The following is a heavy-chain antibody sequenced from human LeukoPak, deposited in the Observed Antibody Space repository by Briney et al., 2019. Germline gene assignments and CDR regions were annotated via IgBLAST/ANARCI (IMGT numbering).Heavy chain of an antibody. Sequence: PSETLSLACTVSGYSISSGYYWGWIRQPPGKGLEWIGSIYRSGSTYYDPSLKSRVTISVDTSKNQFSLKLSSVTAADTAVYYCARCYYYYYMDVWGKGTTVTVSS. CDR2: IYRSGST. CDR1: GYSISSGYY. CDR3: ARCYYYYYMDV. V-gene: IGHV4-38-2*02. J-gene: IGHJ6*03.